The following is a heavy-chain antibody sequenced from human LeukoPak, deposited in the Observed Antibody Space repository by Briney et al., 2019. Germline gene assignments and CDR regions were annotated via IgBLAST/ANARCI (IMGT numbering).Heavy chain of an antibody. D-gene: IGHD6-19*01. CDR2: ISPDGNYI. J-gene: IGHJ4*02. CDR3: VSQRDHRVAVAGSFDN. V-gene: IGHV3-23*01. CDR1: GFTFSSYA. Sequence: GGSLRLSCAASGFTFSSYAMSWVRQTPGTGLAWLSAISPDGNYIYYADSVKGRFTTSRDNSKSTLYLQMTSLRVEDTAVYFCVSQRDHRVAVAGSFDNWGQGTLISVSP.